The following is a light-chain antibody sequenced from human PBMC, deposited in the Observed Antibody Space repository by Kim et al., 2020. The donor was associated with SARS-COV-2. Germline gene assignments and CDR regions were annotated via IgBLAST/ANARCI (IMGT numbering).Light chain of an antibody. CDR1: SLRSYY. CDR2: GKN. V-gene: IGLV3-19*01. CDR3: NSRDSSGNHAV. Sequence: ALGQTVRITCQGDSLRSYYASWYQQKPGQAPVLVIYGKNNRPSGIPDRFSGSSSGNTASLTITGAQAEDEADYYCNSRDSSGNHAVFGGGTQLIVL. J-gene: IGLJ7*01.